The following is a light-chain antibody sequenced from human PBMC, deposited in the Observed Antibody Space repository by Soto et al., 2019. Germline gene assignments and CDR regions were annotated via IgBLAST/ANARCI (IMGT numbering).Light chain of an antibody. CDR1: GSDVGDSSH. Sequence: QSALTQPRSVSGSPGQSVTISCTATGSDVGDSSHVSWYQLHPGKAPKLMIYEVNNRPSGVPDRFSGSKSGSTASLTISGLQAEDEAEYYCSSFAGDGYWVFGGGTKLTVL. CDR3: SSFAGDGYWV. J-gene: IGLJ3*02. V-gene: IGLV2-11*01. CDR2: EVN.